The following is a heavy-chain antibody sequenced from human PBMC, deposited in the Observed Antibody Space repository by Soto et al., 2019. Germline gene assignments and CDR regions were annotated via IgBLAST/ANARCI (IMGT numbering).Heavy chain of an antibody. CDR2: IHYSKRT. CDR1: GDSIGNYY. J-gene: IGHJ6*03. Sequence: SETLSLTFTVSGDSIGNYYWSWIRQPPGKGLEWIGNIHYSKRTNYNPSLKSRVTISVDTSKNQFSLKLSSVTAADTAVYYCATGFSIYYYYMDVWGKGTTVTVSS. CDR3: ATGFSIYYYYMDV. V-gene: IGHV4-59*08.